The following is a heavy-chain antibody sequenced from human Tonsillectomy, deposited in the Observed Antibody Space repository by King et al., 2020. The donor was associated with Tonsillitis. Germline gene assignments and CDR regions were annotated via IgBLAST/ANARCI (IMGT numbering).Heavy chain of an antibody. CDR3: ARDACGGDCYYYYGMDV. Sequence: EVQLVESGGGLVQPGGSLRLSCAASGFTFSSYSMNWVRQAPGKGLEWVSYISSSSSTIYYADSVKGRFTISRDNAKNSLYLQMNSLRAEDTAVYYCARDACGGDCYYYYGMDVWGQGTTVTVSS. CDR2: ISSSSSTI. V-gene: IGHV3-48*01. J-gene: IGHJ6*02. CDR1: GFTFSSYS. D-gene: IGHD2-21*02.